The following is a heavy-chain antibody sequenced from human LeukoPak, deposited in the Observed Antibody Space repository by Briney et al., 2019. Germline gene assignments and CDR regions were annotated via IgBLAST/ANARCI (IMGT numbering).Heavy chain of an antibody. CDR3: ARSMITFGGVIVPIDY. V-gene: IGHV3-30*02. J-gene: IGHJ4*02. D-gene: IGHD3-16*02. CDR1: GFTFSSYG. Sequence: GGSLRLSCAASGFTFSSYGMHWVRQAPGKGLEWVAFIRYDGSNKYYADSVKGRFTISRDNSKNTLYLQMNSLRAEDTAVYYCARSMITFGGVIVPIDYWGQGTLVTVSS. CDR2: IRYDGSNK.